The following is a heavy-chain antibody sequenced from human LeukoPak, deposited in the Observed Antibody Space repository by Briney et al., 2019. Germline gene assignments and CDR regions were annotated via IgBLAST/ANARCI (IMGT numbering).Heavy chain of an antibody. V-gene: IGHV4-59*01. CDR2: IYDSGSS. CDR3: ARARRSGTSFSFDN. Sequence: SETLSLTCTVSGGSISSYYWNWIRQPPGKGLEWIGYIYDSGSSNYNPSLKSRVTISVDTSKNQFSLKLNSVTAADTAVYYCARARRSGTSFSFDNWGRGTLVTVSS. J-gene: IGHJ4*02. D-gene: IGHD2-2*01. CDR1: GGSISSYY.